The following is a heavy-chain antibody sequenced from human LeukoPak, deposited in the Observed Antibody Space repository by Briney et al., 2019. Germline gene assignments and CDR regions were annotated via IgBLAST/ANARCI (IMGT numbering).Heavy chain of an antibody. J-gene: IGHJ4*02. D-gene: IGHD2-21*01. CDR1: GFTFGDYA. CDR3: TRDGCGGDCYDY. Sequence: PGGSLRLSCTASGFTFGDYAMSWFRQAPGKGLEWVGFIRSKAYGGTTEYAASVKGRFTISRDDSKSIAYPQMNSLKTEDTAVYYCTRDGCGGDCYDYWGQGTLVTVSS. CDR2: IRSKAYGGTT. V-gene: IGHV3-49*03.